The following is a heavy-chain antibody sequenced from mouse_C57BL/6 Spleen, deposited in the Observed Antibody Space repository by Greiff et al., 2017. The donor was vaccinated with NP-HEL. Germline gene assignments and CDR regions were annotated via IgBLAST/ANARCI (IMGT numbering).Heavy chain of an antibody. V-gene: IGHV1-42*01. CDR2: INPSTGGT. CDR1: GYSFTGYY. D-gene: IGHD1-1*01. J-gene: IGHJ2*01. Sequence: EVMLVESGPELVKPGASVKISCKASGYSFTGYYMNWVKQSPEKSLEWIGEINPSTGGTTYNQKFKAKATLTVDKSSSTAYMQLKSLTSEDSAVYYCARGDYGRNFDYWGQGTTLTVSS. CDR3: ARGDYGRNFDY.